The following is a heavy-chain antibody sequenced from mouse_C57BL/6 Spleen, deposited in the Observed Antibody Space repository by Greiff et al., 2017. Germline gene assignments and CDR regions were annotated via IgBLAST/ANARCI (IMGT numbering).Heavy chain of an antibody. J-gene: IGHJ2*01. CDR1: GYTFTSYW. V-gene: IGHV1-5*01. CDR3: TRGGAYYSNYDDY. Sequence: VQLQQSGTVLARPGASVKMSCKTSGYTFTSYWMHWVKQRPGQGLEWIGAIYPGNSDTSYNQKFKGKAKLTAVTSASTAYLELSSLTNDDSAVYYCTRGGAYYSNYDDYWGQGTTLTVSS. CDR2: IYPGNSDT. D-gene: IGHD2-5*01.